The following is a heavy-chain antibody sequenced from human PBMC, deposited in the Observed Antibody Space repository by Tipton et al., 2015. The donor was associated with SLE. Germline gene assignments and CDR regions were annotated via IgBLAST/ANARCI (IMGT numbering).Heavy chain of an antibody. Sequence: TLSLTCAVYGGSISSHYWSWIRQPPGKGLEWIGYIYYSGSTNYNPSLKSRVTISVDTSKNQFSLKLSSVTAADTAVYYCAGYSSSYFDYWGQGTLVTVSS. CDR3: AGYSSSYFDY. D-gene: IGHD6-6*01. J-gene: IGHJ4*02. CDR2: IYYSGST. CDR1: GGSISSHY. V-gene: IGHV4-59*11.